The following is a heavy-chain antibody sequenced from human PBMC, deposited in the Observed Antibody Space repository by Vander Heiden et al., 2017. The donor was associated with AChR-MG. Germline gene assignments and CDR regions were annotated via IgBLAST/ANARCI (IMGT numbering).Heavy chain of an antibody. J-gene: IGHJ4*02. CDR2: ISGSGGST. D-gene: IGHD2-15*01. Sequence: EVQLLESGGGLVQPGGSLRPSCAASGFTFRSYAMSWVRQAPGKGLEWVSAISGSGGSTYYADSVKGRFTISRDNSKNTLYLQMNSLRAEDTAVYYCAKIVRYCSGGSCYSREDYWGQGTLVTVSS. CDR3: AKIVRYCSGGSCYSREDY. V-gene: IGHV3-23*01. CDR1: GFTFRSYA.